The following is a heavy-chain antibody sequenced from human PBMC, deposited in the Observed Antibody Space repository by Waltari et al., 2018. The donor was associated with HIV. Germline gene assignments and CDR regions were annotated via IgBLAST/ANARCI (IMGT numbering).Heavy chain of an antibody. CDR2: IRSKPYGGTR. D-gene: IGHD2-21*02. V-gene: IGHV3-49*03. CDR3: ARGVNLRCTGDCYSAY. CDR1: GFNFGASA. J-gene: IGHJ4*02. Sequence: EVHLVESGGGLVQPGRSLRLSCKASGFNFGASAVTWCRQAPGKGLEWVGFIRSKPYGGTREYAASVKGRFTISRDDSKNIAFLQMDSLKIEDTAVYYCARGVNLRCTGDCYSAYWGQGTLVTVSS.